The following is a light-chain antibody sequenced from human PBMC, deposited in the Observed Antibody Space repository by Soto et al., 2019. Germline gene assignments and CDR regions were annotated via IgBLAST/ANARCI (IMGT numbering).Light chain of an antibody. CDR1: SSNIGSNT. CDR3: AAWDDSLNAYV. CDR2: TDY. Sequence: QSVLTQPPSASGTPGQRVTISCSGSSSNIGSNTVNWYQQLPGTAPKLLIYTDYQRPSGVPGRFSGSKSGTSASLAISGLQSDDEADYYCAAWDDSLNAYVFGTGTKVTVL. J-gene: IGLJ1*01. V-gene: IGLV1-44*01.